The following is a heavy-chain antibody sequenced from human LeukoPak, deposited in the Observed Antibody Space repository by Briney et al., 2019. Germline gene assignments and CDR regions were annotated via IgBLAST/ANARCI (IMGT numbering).Heavy chain of an antibody. CDR1: GFTFSSYA. CDR2: ICTDETTI. J-gene: IGHJ4*02. Sequence: GGSLRLSCAASGFTFSSYAMSWVRQAPGKGLVWVSQICTDETTIRSADSVKGRFTISRDNAKNTLYLQMSSLRVEDTAVYYCVRGVPVTPGIDYWGQGTLVTVSS. CDR3: VRGVPVTPGIDY. V-gene: IGHV3-74*01. D-gene: IGHD2-2*01.